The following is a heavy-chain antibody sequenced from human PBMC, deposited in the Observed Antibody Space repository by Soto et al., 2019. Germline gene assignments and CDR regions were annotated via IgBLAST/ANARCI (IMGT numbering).Heavy chain of an antibody. J-gene: IGHJ4*02. CDR1: GYSFSEMS. Sequence: ASVKVSCKVSGYSFSEMSMHWVRQTPEKGLEWMGSFDGEDGQTMYAQKFQGRVTMTEDTSADTAYMELSSLRSDDTAVYYCGITGATGHLDYWGQRSRVTVSS. D-gene: IGHD3-10*01. CDR3: GITGATGHLDY. V-gene: IGHV1-24*01. CDR2: FDGEDGQT.